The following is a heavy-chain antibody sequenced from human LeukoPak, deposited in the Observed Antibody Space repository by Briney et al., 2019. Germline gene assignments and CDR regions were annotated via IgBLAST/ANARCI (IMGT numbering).Heavy chain of an antibody. V-gene: IGHV4-39*02. J-gene: IGHJ4*02. Sequence: PSETLSLTCTVSGDSFSGNNYYWGWIRQPPGKGLEWIGSIYYTGSTGYNPSVKSRVIIFVDTSKNQFSLKLNSVTAADSAVYYCARESYSSAWYFDYWGQGTLVTVSS. CDR1: GDSFSGNNYY. CDR2: IYYTGST. D-gene: IGHD6-19*01. CDR3: ARESYSSAWYFDY.